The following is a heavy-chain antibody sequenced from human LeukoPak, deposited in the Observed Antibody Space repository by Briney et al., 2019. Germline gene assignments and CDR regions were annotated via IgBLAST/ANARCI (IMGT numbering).Heavy chain of an antibody. D-gene: IGHD3-10*01. Sequence: SETLSLTCTVSGYSISSGYYWGWIRQPPGKGLEWIGSIYHSGSTYYNPSLKSRVTISVDTSKNQFSLKLSSVTAADTAVYYCARETYYYGSGSYSYWGQGTLVTVSS. J-gene: IGHJ4*02. V-gene: IGHV4-38-2*02. CDR1: GYSISSGYY. CDR2: IYHSGST. CDR3: ARETYYYGSGSYSY.